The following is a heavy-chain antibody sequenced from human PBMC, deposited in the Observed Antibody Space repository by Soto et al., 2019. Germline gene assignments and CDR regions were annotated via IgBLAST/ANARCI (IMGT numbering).Heavy chain of an antibody. Sequence: PSETLSLTCAVYGGSFSGYYWSWIRPPQGKGLEWIGEINHSGSTNYNPSLKSRVTISVDTSKNQFSLKLSSMTAADTAVYYCARVHTYYDFWSGYYNEGYYYYGMDVWGQGTTVTGSS. CDR3: ARVHTYYDFWSGYYNEGYYYYGMDV. D-gene: IGHD3-3*01. V-gene: IGHV4-34*01. J-gene: IGHJ6*02. CDR1: GGSFSGYY. CDR2: INHSGST.